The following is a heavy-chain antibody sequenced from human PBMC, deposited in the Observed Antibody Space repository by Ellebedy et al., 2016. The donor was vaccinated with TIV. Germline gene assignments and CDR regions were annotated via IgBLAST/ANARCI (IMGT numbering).Heavy chain of an antibody. J-gene: IGHJ4*02. V-gene: IGHV3-74*01. CDR2: IDNVGTNT. Sequence: GESLKISXAASGFPFRNYWMYWVRQAPGKGLVWVSRIDNVGTNTISADFVKGRFTISRDNAESTLYLQMNSLTAEDTAMYYCAKEAAEAKEGAAAYLSYDYWGQGTLVTVSS. CDR1: GFPFRNYW. CDR3: AKEAAEAKEGAAAYLSYDY. D-gene: IGHD6-25*01.